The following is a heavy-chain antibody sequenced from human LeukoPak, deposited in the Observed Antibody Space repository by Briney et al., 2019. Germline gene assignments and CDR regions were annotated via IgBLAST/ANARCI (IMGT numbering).Heavy chain of an antibody. J-gene: IGHJ4*02. CDR3: ARREVVNKVMDGDY. CDR1: GGSFCGYF. V-gene: IGHV4-34*01. D-gene: IGHD4-23*01. CDR2: INDGGSS. Sequence: SETLSLTCAVYGGSFCGYFWSWLRQPPGKGLEWIGEINDGGSSNYNPSLKSRIAISVDTSKNQFSLKLTSVTSVDTAIYYCARREVVNKVMDGDYWGQGTLVTVSS.